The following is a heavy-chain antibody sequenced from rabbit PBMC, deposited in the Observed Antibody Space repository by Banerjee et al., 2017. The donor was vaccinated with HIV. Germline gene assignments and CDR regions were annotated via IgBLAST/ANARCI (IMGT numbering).Heavy chain of an antibody. Sequence: QSLEESGGDLVKPGASPTLTCTASGFSLSSSYNMCWVRQAPGKGLEWIACIDGGSSGNTYYASWAKGRFTISKTSSTTVTLQMTSLTAADTATYFCARDGAAYAGYDYTYFNLWGQGTLVTVS. CDR2: IDGGSSGNT. CDR3: ARDGAAYAGYDYTYFNL. J-gene: IGHJ4*01. V-gene: IGHV1S40*01. D-gene: IGHD6-1*01. CDR1: GFSLSSSYN.